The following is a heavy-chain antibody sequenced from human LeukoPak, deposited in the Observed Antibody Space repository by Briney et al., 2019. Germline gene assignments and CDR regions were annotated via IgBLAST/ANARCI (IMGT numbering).Heavy chain of an antibody. D-gene: IGHD6-13*01. CDR3: ARVNSGIAAAGTIINYYGMDV. Sequence: ASVKVSCKASAYIFTSYGIIWVRQAAAGGVEGMGWISAYNGNTNYAQKLQGGRIIITNTSISTAHMELMSLRSDEHAADYCARVNSGIAAAGTIINYYGMDVWGRATTVSVSS. CDR1: AYIFTSYG. J-gene: IGHJ6*02. CDR2: ISAYNGNT. V-gene: IGHV1-18*01.